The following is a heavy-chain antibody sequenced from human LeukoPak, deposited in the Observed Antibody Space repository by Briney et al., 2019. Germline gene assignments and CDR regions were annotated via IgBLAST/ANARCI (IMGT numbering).Heavy chain of an antibody. CDR3: ARDRSSVSGVRRAYLDV. CDR2: INTDGSSP. D-gene: IGHD3-10*01. Sequence: GGSLRLSCAASGFTFSTYWMHWVRQAPGKGLVWVSRINTDGSSPTYAASVKGRFTISRDNAKNSLYLQMNSLRAEDTAVYYCARDRSSVSGVRRAYLDVWGKGTTVTVSS. V-gene: IGHV3-74*01. CDR1: GFTFSTYW. J-gene: IGHJ6*03.